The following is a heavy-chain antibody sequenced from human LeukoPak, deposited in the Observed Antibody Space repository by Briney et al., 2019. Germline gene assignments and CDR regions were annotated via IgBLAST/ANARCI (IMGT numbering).Heavy chain of an antibody. V-gene: IGHV1-18*01. J-gene: IGHJ6*02. CDR1: GYTFTSYG. Sequence: ASVKVSCKASGYTFTSYGISWVRQAPGQGLEWMGWISAYNGNTNYAQKLQGRVTMTTDTSTSTAYMELRSLRSDDTAVYYCAREGVSSRWYHYYGMDVWGQGTTVTVSS. CDR2: ISAYNGNT. CDR3: AREGVSSRWYHYYGMDV. D-gene: IGHD3-16*02.